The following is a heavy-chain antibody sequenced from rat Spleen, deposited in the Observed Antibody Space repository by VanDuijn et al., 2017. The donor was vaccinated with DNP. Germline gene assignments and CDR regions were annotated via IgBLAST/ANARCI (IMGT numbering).Heavy chain of an antibody. Sequence: EVQLVESGGGLVQPGRSLKLSCAASGFTFSNYGMAWVRQAPKKGLEWVAAISTSGDSTYYRDSVKGRFAISRDNAKNTLYLQMNSLRSEDMATYYCVRWNSGHFDYWGQGVMVPVSS. J-gene: IGHJ2*01. CDR2: ISTSGDST. CDR1: GFTFSNYG. CDR3: VRWNSGHFDY. V-gene: IGHV5S13*01. D-gene: IGHD4-3*01.